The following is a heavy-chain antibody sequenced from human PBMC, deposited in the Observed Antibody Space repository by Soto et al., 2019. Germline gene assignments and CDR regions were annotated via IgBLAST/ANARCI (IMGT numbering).Heavy chain of an antibody. CDR2: IDWDDDK. Sequence: SGPTLVNPTHTLTLTCTFSGFSLSTSGMCVSWIRQPPGKALEWLALIDWDDDKYYSTSLKTRLTISKDTSKNQVVLTMTNMDPVDTATYYCARGVGDLLWKARPYYFDYWGQGTLVTVSS. J-gene: IGHJ4*02. D-gene: IGHD3-10*01. CDR1: GFSLSTSGMC. V-gene: IGHV2-70*01. CDR3: ARGVGDLLWKARPYYFDY.